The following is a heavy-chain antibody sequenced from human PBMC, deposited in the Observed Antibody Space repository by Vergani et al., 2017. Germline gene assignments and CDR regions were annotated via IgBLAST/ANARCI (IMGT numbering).Heavy chain of an antibody. J-gene: IGHJ5*02. Sequence: QVQLVESGGGVVQPGRSLRLSCAASGFTFSSYGMHWVRQAPGKGLEWVAVISYDGSNKYYADSVKGRFTISRDNSKNTLYLQMNSLRAEDTAVYYCAKDPYCGGDCYSRGWFDPWGQGTLVTVSS. CDR2: ISYDGSNK. D-gene: IGHD2-21*02. CDR1: GFTFSSYG. CDR3: AKDPYCGGDCYSRGWFDP. V-gene: IGHV3-30*18.